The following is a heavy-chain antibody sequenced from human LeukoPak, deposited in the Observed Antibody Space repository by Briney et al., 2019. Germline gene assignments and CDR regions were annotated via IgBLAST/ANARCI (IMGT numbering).Heavy chain of an antibody. J-gene: IGHJ4*02. CDR3: ARGGGYCGGDCYGIDY. V-gene: IGHV3-21*01. CDR1: GFTLSSYS. D-gene: IGHD2-21*01. Sequence: GGSLRLSCAASGFTLSSYSMNWVRQAPGKGLEWVSSISSRSSYIYYADSVKGRFTISRDNAKNSLYLQMNSLRAEDTAVYYCARGGGYCGGDCYGIDYWGQGTLVTVSS. CDR2: ISSRSSYI.